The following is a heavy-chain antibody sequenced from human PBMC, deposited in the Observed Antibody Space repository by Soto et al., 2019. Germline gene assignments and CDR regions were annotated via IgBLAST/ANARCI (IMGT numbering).Heavy chain of an antibody. Sequence: GGSLRLCCAASGFTFSRYWMNWVRQAPGKGLEWVANIKQDGSDKYYVDSVKGRFTISRDNAKNSLYLQMNSLRVEDTAVYYCATSRTFDYWGQGILVTVSS. CDR2: IKQDGSDK. CDR1: GFTFSRYW. D-gene: IGHD6-13*01. J-gene: IGHJ4*02. V-gene: IGHV3-7*01. CDR3: ATSRTFDY.